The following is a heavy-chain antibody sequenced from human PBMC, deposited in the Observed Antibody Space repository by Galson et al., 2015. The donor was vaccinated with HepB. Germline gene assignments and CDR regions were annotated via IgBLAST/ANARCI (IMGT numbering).Heavy chain of an antibody. CDR3: ARVKAQYSSSWYGFDY. D-gene: IGHD6-13*01. V-gene: IGHV1-3*01. CDR1: GYTFTSYA. J-gene: IGHJ4*02. Sequence: SVKVSCKASGYTFTSYAMHWVRQAPGQRLEWMGWINAGNGNTKYSQKFQGRVTITRDTSASTAYMELSSLRSEDTAVYYCARVKAQYSSSWYGFDYWGQGTLVTVSS. CDR2: INAGNGNT.